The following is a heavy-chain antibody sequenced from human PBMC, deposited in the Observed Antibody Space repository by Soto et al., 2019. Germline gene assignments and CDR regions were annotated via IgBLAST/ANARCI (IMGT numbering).Heavy chain of an antibody. CDR2: IYYSGNT. CDR1: GYSISNTNW. J-gene: IGHJ5*02. D-gene: IGHD3-10*01. CDR3: ARLGDSSGNHAYWFDP. V-gene: IGHV4-28*01. Sequence: QVQLQESGPGLVKPSDTQSLTCAVSGYSISNTNWWGWIRQPPGKGLEWIGYIYYSGNTYYNPSLKSRVTMSVDTSKNQFSLKLSSVTAVDTAVYYCARLGDSSGNHAYWFDPWGQGTLVTVSS.